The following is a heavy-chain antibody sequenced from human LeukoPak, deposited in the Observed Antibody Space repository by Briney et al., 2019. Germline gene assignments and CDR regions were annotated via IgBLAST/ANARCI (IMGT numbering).Heavy chain of an antibody. D-gene: IGHD2-15*01. V-gene: IGHV1-69*05. CDR2: IIPIFGTA. CDR3: AATPCSGGSCYGYYFDY. J-gene: IGHJ4*02. CDR1: GGTFSSYA. Sequence: SVKVSFTASGGTFSSYAISWVRQAPGQGLEWMGRIIPIFGTANDAQKFQGRVTITTDESTSTAYMELSSLRSEDTAVYYCAATPCSGGSCYGYYFDYWGQGTLVTVSS.